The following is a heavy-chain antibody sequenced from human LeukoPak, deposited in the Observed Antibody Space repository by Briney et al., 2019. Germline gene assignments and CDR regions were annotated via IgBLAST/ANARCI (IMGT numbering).Heavy chain of an antibody. CDR2: ISGSGGST. J-gene: IGHJ3*02. CDR3: AKVQTVAGHWGDAFDI. CDR1: GFTFSSYA. V-gene: IGHV3-23*01. Sequence: PGGSLRLSCAASGFTFSSYAISWVRQAPGKGLEWVSSISGSGGSTYYADSVRGRFTVSRDNSRNTLALQMNSLRAEDTAVYYCAKVQTVAGHWGDAFDIWGQGTMVTVSS. D-gene: IGHD6-19*01.